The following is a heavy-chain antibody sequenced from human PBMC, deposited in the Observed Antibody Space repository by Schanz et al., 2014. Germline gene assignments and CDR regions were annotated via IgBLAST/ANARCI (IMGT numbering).Heavy chain of an antibody. V-gene: IGHV3-23*04. CDR3: ASPSGYSDYGTYFDF. CDR2: ISGSGGST. Sequence: EQLVESGGGLVKPGGSLRLSCAASGFTFSTYAMSWVRQAPGKGLEWVSAISGSGGSTYYADSVEGRFTISRDNSRNTLYLQMNSLRTEDTAVYYCASPSGYSDYGTYFDFWGQGTLVTVSS. D-gene: IGHD5-12*01. J-gene: IGHJ4*02. CDR1: GFTFSTYA.